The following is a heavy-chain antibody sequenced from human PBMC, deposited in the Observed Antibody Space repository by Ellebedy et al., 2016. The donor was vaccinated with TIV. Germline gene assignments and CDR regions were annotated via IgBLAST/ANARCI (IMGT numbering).Heavy chain of an antibody. CDR3: AKNNGGSGPNWFAP. V-gene: IGHV3-21*06. CDR2: IGTTGAYI. D-gene: IGHD2-15*01. Sequence: GGSLRLXXAASGFSFSSYRMNWVRQTPERGLEWASSIGTTGAYIFYADSVKGRFTISRDNAKNSLYLEMTNLRGENTATYYCAKNNGGSGPNWFAPWGQGTLVTVSS. CDR1: GFSFSSYR. J-gene: IGHJ5*02.